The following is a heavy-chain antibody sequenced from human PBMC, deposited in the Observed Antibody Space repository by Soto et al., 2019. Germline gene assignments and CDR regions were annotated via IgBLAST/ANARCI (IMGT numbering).Heavy chain of an antibody. CDR3: ARDRGIPATTYYYYDMDV. D-gene: IGHD1-26*01. CDR2: ISRSSTYI. J-gene: IGHJ6*02. Sequence: GGSLRLSCAASGFTFSYYSMNWVRLAPGKGLEWVSSISRSSTYIYYADSVKGRFTSSRDDAKNSLYLQMNSLRAEDTAVYYCARDRGIPATTYYYYDMDVWGQGTTVTVSS. CDR1: GFTFSYYS. V-gene: IGHV3-21*01.